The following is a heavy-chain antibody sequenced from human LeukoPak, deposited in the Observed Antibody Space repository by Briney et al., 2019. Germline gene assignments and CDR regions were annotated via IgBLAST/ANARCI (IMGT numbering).Heavy chain of an antibody. CDR2: IYTGGST. CDR1: GRSISSYY. CDR3: AIRGSSWGVNFDY. D-gene: IGHD6-13*01. Sequence: SETLSLTCTGSGRSISSYYWSWLRQPAGKGLEWIGRIYTGGSTNYNPSLKSRVTMSVDTPKKQFSMKLSSVTAGDTAVYYCAIRGSSWGVNFDYWGQGTLVTVSS. J-gene: IGHJ4*02. V-gene: IGHV4-4*07.